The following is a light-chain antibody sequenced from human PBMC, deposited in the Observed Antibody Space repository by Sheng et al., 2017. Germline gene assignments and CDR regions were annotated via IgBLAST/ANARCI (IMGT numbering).Light chain of an antibody. CDR2: GAS. V-gene: IGKV3-15*01. CDR3: QQYDNWPLT. CDR1: QTISSN. Sequence: EVLMTQSPATLSVSPGERVTLSCRASQTISSNLAWYQQKPGQSPRLLTKGASTRAAGIPARFSGSGSGTEFTLTISSLQSEDFAVYYCQQYDNWPLTFGGGTKVEIK. J-gene: IGKJ4*01.